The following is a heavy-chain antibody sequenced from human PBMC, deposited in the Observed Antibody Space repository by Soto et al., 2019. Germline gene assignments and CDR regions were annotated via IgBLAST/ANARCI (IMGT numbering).Heavy chain of an antibody. Sequence: EVQLVESGGGLVKPGGSLRLSCAASGFTFSSYSMNWVRQAPGKGLEWVSSISSSSSYIYYADSVKGRFTISRDNAKNSLYLQMNRLRAEDTAVYYCARGSITMIVVVSGMFDPWGQGTLVTVSS. CDR3: ARGSITMIVVVSGMFDP. CDR2: ISSSSSYI. V-gene: IGHV3-21*01. CDR1: GFTFSSYS. J-gene: IGHJ5*02. D-gene: IGHD3-22*01.